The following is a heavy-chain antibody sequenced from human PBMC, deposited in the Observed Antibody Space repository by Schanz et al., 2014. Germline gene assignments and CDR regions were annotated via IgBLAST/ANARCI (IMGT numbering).Heavy chain of an antibody. J-gene: IGHJ6*02. Sequence: QIQLVQSGPEVKKPGVTVKVSCKASGYIFINSGISWVRQAPGQGLEWMGWISAYNGNTKYPQKLQGRVTMTTDTSTSTAYMELRSLRSDDTAVYYCAREEGWGIAAAGPKHYYYGMDVWGQGTTVTVSS. V-gene: IGHV1-18*01. CDR3: AREEGWGIAAAGPKHYYYGMDV. CDR2: ISAYNGNT. D-gene: IGHD6-13*01. CDR1: GYIFINSG.